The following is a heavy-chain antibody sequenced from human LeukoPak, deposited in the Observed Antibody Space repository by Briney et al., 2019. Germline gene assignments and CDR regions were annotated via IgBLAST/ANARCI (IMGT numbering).Heavy chain of an antibody. D-gene: IGHD5-24*01. CDR2: ISGSGGST. V-gene: IGHV3-23*01. CDR3: AKVGEIPSFDI. Sequence: GGSLRLSCAASGFTFSSYAMSWVRQAPGKGLEWVSAISGSGGSTYYADSVKARFPISRDNSKSTLYLQMNSLRAEDTAVYYCAKVGEIPSFDIWGQGTMVTVSS. CDR1: GFTFSSYA. J-gene: IGHJ3*02.